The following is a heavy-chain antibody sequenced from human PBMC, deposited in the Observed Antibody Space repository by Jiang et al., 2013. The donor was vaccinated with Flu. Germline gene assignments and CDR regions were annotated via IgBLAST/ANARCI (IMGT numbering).Heavy chain of an antibody. J-gene: IGHJ5*02. Sequence: GSISSSSYYWGWIRQPPGKGLEWIGSIYYSGSTYYNPSLKSRVTISVDTSKNQFSLKLSSVTAADTAVYYCARGSVYYDFWSGSSRGCWFDPWGQGTLVTVSS. CDR3: ARGSVYYDFWSGSSRGCWFDP. CDR2: IYYSGST. CDR1: GSISSSSYY. V-gene: IGHV4-39*07. D-gene: IGHD3-3*01.